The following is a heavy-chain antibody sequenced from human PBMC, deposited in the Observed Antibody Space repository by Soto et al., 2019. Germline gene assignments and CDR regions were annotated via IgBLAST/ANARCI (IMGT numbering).Heavy chain of an antibody. J-gene: IGHJ4*02. CDR3: ARESRYCSGGSCYCLPGIDY. V-gene: IGHV1-69*12. D-gene: IGHD2-15*01. CDR2: IIPIFGTA. CDR1: GGTFSSYA. Sequence: QVQLVQSGAEVKKPGSSVKVSCKASGGTFSSYAISWVRQAPGQGLEWMGGIIPIFGTANYAQKFQGRVTIPADESTSPAYMELSSLRSEDTAVYYCARESRYCSGGSCYCLPGIDYWGQGTLVTVSS.